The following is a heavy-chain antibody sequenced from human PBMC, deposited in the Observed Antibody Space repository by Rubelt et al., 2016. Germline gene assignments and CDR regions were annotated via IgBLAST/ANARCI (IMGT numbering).Heavy chain of an antibody. J-gene: IGHJ4*02. CDR3: ARSGVAAAGDY. CDR1: GGTFSSYA. V-gene: IGHV1-46*03. D-gene: IGHD6-13*01. CDR2: TNPSGGST. Sequence: QVQLVQSGAEVKKPGSSVKVSCKASGGTFSSYAISWVRQAPGQGLEWMGVTNPSGGSTSYAQKFQGKVTMTRETSTSTVYMELSSLRSEDTAMYYCARSGVAAAGDYWGQGTLVIVSS.